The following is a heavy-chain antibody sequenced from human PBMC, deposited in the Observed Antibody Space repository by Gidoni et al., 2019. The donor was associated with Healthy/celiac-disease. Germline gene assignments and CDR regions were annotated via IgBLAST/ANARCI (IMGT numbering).Heavy chain of an antibody. CDR2: INHSGST. J-gene: IGHJ6*02. CDR1: GGSFSGYY. V-gene: IGHV4-34*01. CDR3: ARGPRGYSYGYYYYGMDV. D-gene: IGHD5-18*01. Sequence: QVQLQQWGAGLLTPSETLYLTCAVYGGSFSGYYWSWIRQPPGKGLAWIGEINHSGSTNYNPSLNSRVTIAVDTSKNQFSLKLSSVTAAYTAVYYCARGPRGYSYGYYYYGMDVWGQGTTVTVSS.